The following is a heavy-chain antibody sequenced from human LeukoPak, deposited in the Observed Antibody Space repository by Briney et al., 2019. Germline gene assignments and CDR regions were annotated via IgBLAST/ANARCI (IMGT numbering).Heavy chain of an antibody. CDR3: AGYDSSGYYCVYFQH. D-gene: IGHD3-22*01. J-gene: IGHJ1*01. CDR1: GFTFSSYW. Sequence: GGSLRLSCAASGFTFSSYWMSWVRQAPGKGLEWVANIKQDGSEKYYVDSVKGRFTSSRDNAKNSLYLQMNSLRAEDTAVYYCAGYDSSGYYCVYFQHWGQGTLVTVSS. V-gene: IGHV3-7*01. CDR2: IKQDGSEK.